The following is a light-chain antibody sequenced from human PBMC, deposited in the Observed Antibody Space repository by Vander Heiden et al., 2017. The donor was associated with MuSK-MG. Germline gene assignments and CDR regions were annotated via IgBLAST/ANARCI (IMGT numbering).Light chain of an antibody. CDR1: QSVSSN. J-gene: IGKJ2*01. CDR3: QQYNNWPYT. Sequence: DIVMTQSPGTLSVSPGERATLSCRASQSVSSNLAWYQQKPGQAPRLLIYGASTRATGIPASFSGSGSGTEFTLTISSLQSEDFAVYYCQQYNNWPYTFGQGTKLEIK. V-gene: IGKV3-15*01. CDR2: GAS.